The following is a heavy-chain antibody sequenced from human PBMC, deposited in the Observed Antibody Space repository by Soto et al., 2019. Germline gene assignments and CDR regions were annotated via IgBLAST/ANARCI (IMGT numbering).Heavy chain of an antibody. CDR1: GGSISSYY. CDR2: IHYSGST. V-gene: IGHV4-59*01. D-gene: IGHD6-19*01. J-gene: IGHJ6*02. Sequence: QVQLQESGPGLVKPSETLSLTCTVSGGSISSYYWSWIRQPPGKGLEWIGYIHYSGSTNYNPSLKSRVTISVDTSKNQFSLKLSSVTAADTAVYYCARDPPPMAVAGSYYYYGMDVWGQGTTVTVSS. CDR3: ARDPPPMAVAGSYYYYGMDV.